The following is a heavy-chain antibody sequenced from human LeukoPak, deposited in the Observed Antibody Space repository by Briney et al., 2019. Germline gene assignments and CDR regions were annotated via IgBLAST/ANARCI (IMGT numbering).Heavy chain of an antibody. CDR2: ISSSYGYT. D-gene: IGHD1-1*01. J-gene: IGHJ4*02. V-gene: IGHV3-11*05. CDR3: ARGGGTDGILFDY. CDR1: GFTFSDYY. Sequence: GGSLRLSCAASGFTFSDYYTSWIRQAPGKGLEWISYISSSYGYTDYADSVKGRYNISRDNAKSSLYLHLNSLRAEDTAVYYCARGGGTDGILFDYWGQGTLVTVSS.